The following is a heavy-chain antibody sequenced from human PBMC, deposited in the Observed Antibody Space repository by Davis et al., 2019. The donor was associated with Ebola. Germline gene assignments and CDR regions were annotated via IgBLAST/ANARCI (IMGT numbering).Heavy chain of an antibody. J-gene: IGHJ3*02. D-gene: IGHD3-22*01. CDR3: ARGRFSGYSVFGAFDI. V-gene: IGHV4-30-4*08. CDR1: GGSISSGGYY. CDR2: IYYSGST. Sequence: PSETLSLTCTVSGGSISSGGYYWSWIRQHPGKGLEGIGYIYYSGSTYYNPSLKSRVTISVDTSKNQFSLKLSPVTAADTAVYYCARGRFSGYSVFGAFDIWGQGTMVTVSS.